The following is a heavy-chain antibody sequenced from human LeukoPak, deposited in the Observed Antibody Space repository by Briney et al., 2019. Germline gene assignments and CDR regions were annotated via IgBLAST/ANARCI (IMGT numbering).Heavy chain of an antibody. CDR3: AKTLATGGGSYNMDV. Sequence: GGSLRLSCAASGFTFSSYGMHWVRQAPGKGLEWVAFISYDGSNNYYADSVRGRFTISRDNSKNTLFLQMSSLRAEDTALYYCAKTLATGGGSYNMDVWGQGTTVTVS. CDR2: ISYDGSNN. CDR1: GFTFSSYG. V-gene: IGHV3-30*18. J-gene: IGHJ6*02. D-gene: IGHD2-8*02.